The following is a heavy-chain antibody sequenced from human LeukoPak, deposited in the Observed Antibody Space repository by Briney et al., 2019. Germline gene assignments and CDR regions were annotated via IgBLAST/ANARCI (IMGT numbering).Heavy chain of an antibody. CDR1: GGSISYYY. CDR2: IYYTGST. CDR3: ARGGTYNDILSFDP. J-gene: IGHJ5*02. D-gene: IGHD3-9*01. V-gene: IGHV4-59*01. Sequence: PSETLSLTCTVSGGSISYYYWTWLRQSPGKGLEWLGQIYYTGSTYYNPSLERRVTISLDTSRIQFSLIMTSVTAADTAVYYCARGGTYNDILSFDPWGLGTLVTVSS.